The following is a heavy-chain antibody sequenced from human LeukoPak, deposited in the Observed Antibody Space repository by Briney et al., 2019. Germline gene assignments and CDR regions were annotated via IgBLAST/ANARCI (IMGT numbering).Heavy chain of an antibody. CDR3: ARAIQIVPFYYYGMDV. Sequence: SETLSLTCAVYGGSFSGYYWSWIRQPPGKGLEWIGEINHSGSTNYNPSLESRVTISVDTSKNQFSLKLSSVTAADTAVYYCARAIQIVPFYYYGMDVWGQGTTVTVSS. V-gene: IGHV4-34*01. D-gene: IGHD2-2*01. J-gene: IGHJ6*02. CDR2: INHSGST. CDR1: GGSFSGYY.